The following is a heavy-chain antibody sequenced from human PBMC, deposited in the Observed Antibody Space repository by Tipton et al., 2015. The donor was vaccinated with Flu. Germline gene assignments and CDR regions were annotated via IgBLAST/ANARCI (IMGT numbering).Heavy chain of an antibody. CDR3: ARLTYYYGSGTSDY. CDR2: IFHTGST. J-gene: IGHJ4*02. CDR1: GDSINSDYY. V-gene: IGHV4-38-2*02. D-gene: IGHD3-10*01. Sequence: TLSLTCTVSGDSINSDYYWGWIRQPPGKGLEWIGNIFHTGSTYHNPSLKGRVALSVDRSKNQFSLRLSSVTAADTAVYYCARLTYYYGSGTSDYWGQGTLVTVSS.